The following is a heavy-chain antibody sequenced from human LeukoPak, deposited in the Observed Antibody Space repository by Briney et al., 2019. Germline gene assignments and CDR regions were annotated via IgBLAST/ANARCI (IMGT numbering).Heavy chain of an antibody. CDR1: GFTFSNYG. D-gene: IGHD1-26*01. CDR2: ISGSGGST. Sequence: GGSLRLSCAASGFTFSNYGMHWVRQAPGKGLEWVSAISGSGGSTYYADSVKGRFTISRDNSKNTLYLQMDSLRAEDTAVYYCAKDPFSGSYFYFDYWGQGTLVTVSS. J-gene: IGHJ4*02. CDR3: AKDPFSGSYFYFDY. V-gene: IGHV3-23*01.